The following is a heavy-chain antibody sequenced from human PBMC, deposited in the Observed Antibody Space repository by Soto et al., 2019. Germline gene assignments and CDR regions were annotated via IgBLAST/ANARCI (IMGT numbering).Heavy chain of an antibody. J-gene: IGHJ3*01. CDR1: GFSFSDYR. CDR2: TSHDGSSE. Sequence: QVQLVESGGGVVQPGRSLRLSCSASGFSFSDYRIHWVRQAPGKGLEWVAVTSHDGSSEYSADSVKGRFINSRDNSKSTGYLQMNSLTTGDTAVFHCARGSEPDSRDGYLWGGGFGKRGQGTMVTVSS. CDR3: ARGSEPDSRDGYLWGGGFGK. V-gene: IGHV3-30*03. D-gene: IGHD3-16*01.